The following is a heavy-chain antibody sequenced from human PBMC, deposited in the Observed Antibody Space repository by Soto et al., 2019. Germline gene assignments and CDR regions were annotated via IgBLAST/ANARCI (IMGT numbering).Heavy chain of an antibody. CDR1: GGSFRGYY. CDR3: ARGRRYMVRKRVGAFDI. J-gene: IGHJ3*02. V-gene: IGHV4-34*01. CDR2: INHSGST. D-gene: IGHD3-10*01. Sequence: SETLALTCAVYGGSFRGYYWSWIRQPPGKGLEWIGEINHSGSTNYNPSLKSRVTISVDTSKNQFSLKLSSVTAADTAVYYCARGRRYMVRKRVGAFDIWDQGTMVTVSS.